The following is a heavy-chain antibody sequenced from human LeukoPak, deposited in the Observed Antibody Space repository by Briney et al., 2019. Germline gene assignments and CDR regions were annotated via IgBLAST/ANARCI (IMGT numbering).Heavy chain of an antibody. V-gene: IGHV4-59*01. D-gene: IGHD4-17*01. Sequence: SETLSLTCTVSGGSISSYYWSWIRQPPGKGLEWIGYIYYSGSTNYNPSLKSRVTISVDTSKNQFSLKLSSVAAADTAVYYCARGDGGSSTVPIYWFDSWGQGTLVTVSS. CDR2: IYYSGST. CDR3: ARGDGGSSTVPIYWFDS. CDR1: GGSISSYY. J-gene: IGHJ5*01.